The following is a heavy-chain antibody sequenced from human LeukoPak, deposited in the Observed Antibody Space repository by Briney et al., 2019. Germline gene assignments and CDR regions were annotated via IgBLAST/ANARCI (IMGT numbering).Heavy chain of an antibody. CDR1: GFTFSSYG. CDR2: ISYDGSNK. CDR3: AKELLRPLY. V-gene: IGHV3-30*18. J-gene: IGHJ4*02. Sequence: GGSLRLSCAASGFTFSSYGMHWVRQSPGKGLEWVAVISYDGSNKYYADSVKGRFTISRDNSKNTLYLQMNSLRAEDTAVYYCAKELLRPLYWGQGTLVTVSS. D-gene: IGHD4-17*01.